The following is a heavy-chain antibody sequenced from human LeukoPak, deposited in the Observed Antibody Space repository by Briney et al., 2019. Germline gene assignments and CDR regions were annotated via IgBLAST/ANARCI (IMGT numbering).Heavy chain of an antibody. CDR3: VTGGSSWYCPHY. J-gene: IGHJ4*02. D-gene: IGHD6-13*01. V-gene: IGHV1-24*01. CDR1: GYTLTELS. CDR2: FAPEDGET. Sequence: GASEKPSCKVSGYTLTELSMHWVRQAPGKGLEWMGGFAPEDGETIYAQKFQGRVTMTEDTSTDTAYMELSSLRSEDTSVYYSVTGGSSWYCPHYWGQGTLVTVSS.